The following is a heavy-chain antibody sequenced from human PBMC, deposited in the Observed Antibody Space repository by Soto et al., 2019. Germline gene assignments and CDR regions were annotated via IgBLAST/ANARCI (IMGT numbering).Heavy chain of an antibody. CDR2: ISSNGGNT. J-gene: IGHJ4*02. CDR1: GFSFSHYA. V-gene: IGHV3-64D*08. D-gene: IGHD1-1*01. CDR3: VKVWRGYYFDY. Sequence: EVQLVESGGGLVQPGGSLRLSCSASGFSFSHYAMHWVRQAPGKGLEYVSEISSNGGNTYYAESVKGRFTISRDNSKNTLYLQMSSLRAENTAVYYCVKVWRGYYFDYWGQGTLVTVSS.